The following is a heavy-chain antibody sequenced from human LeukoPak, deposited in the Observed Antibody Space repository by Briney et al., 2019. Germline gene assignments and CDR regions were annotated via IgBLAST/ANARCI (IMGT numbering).Heavy chain of an antibody. J-gene: IGHJ4*02. CDR1: GFTFSSYS. CDR3: ARANPELERRSIDFDY. Sequence: GGSLRLSCAASGFTFSSYSMNWVRQAPGKGLEWVSYISSSSSTIYYADSVKGRFTISRDNAKNSLYLQMSSLRAEDTAVYYCARANPELERRSIDFDYWGQGTLVTVSS. CDR2: ISSSSSTI. V-gene: IGHV3-48*01. D-gene: IGHD1-1*01.